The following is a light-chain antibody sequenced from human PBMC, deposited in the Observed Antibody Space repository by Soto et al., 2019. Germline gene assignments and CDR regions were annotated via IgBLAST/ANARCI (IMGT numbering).Light chain of an antibody. CDR1: SSDVGGYNY. CDR2: EVS. V-gene: IGLV2-8*01. J-gene: IGLJ1*01. Sequence: QSALTQPPSASGSPGQSVTISCTGTSSDVGGYNYVSWYQQHPGKAPKLMIYEVSKRPSGVPDRFSGSKSGNTASLTVSGLQAEDEADYYCSSYAGSNNGNVFGTGTKVT. CDR3: SSYAGSNNGNV.